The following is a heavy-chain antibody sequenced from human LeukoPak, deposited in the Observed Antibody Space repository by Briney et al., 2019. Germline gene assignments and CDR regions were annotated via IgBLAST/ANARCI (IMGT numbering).Heavy chain of an antibody. D-gene: IGHD6-13*01. V-gene: IGHV3-23*01. CDR2: ISSAGVST. CDR3: AKSPISSALGGWFDP. CDR1: GFTFGSFS. J-gene: IGHJ5*02. Sequence: GGSLRLSCAASGFTFGSFSMSWVRQAPGKGLEWVSAISSAGVSTYYADSVKGRFTISRDNSKNTLYLQMNSLRAEDTAVYYCAKSPISSALGGWFDPWGQGTLVTVSS.